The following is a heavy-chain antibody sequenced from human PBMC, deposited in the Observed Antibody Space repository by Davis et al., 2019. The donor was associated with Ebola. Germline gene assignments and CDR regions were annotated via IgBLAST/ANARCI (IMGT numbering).Heavy chain of an antibody. CDR2: IVAGSGST. CDR3: AADLPSGSGDY. CDR1: GFTLTHSL. J-gene: IGHJ4*02. D-gene: IGHD3-10*01. V-gene: IGHV1-58*01. Sequence: SVPVSLMSTGFTLTHSLVQWLRQPSSHGLEWIGWIVAGSGSTTNAQKFQERVTITTDMSTSTAYMELSSLRSEDTSIYYCAADLPSGSGDYWGQGTLVTVSS.